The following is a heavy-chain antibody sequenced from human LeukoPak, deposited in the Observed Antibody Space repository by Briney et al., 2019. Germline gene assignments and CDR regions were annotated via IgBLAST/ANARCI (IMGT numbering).Heavy chain of an antibody. Sequence: GASRQISCKGSGYNFTSYWIGWVRPLPGKGLEWMGIIYPGDSDTRYSPSFQRQVTISADKSISTAYLQWSSLNASDTAMYYCARHGTRGYSYGWVHYWGQGTLVTVSS. CDR1: GYNFTSYW. CDR3: ARHGTRGYSYGWVHY. J-gene: IGHJ4*02. V-gene: IGHV5-51*01. CDR2: IYPGDSDT. D-gene: IGHD5-18*01.